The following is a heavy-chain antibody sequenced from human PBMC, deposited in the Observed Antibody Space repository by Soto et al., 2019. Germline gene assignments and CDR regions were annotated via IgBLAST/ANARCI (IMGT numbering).Heavy chain of an antibody. Sequence: GSLRLSCAASGFTFSSYEMNWVRQAPGKGLEWVSYISSSGSTIYYADSVKGRFTISRDSVKNSLYLQMNNLTADDTGVYYCARGGGGGLFDPWGQGSVVTVSS. V-gene: IGHV3-48*03. CDR2: ISSSGSTI. CDR3: ARGGGGGLFDP. CDR1: GFTFSSYE. D-gene: IGHD2-21*01. J-gene: IGHJ5*02.